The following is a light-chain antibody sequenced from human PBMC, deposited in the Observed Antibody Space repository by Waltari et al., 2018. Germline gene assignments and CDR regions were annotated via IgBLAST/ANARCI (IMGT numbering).Light chain of an antibody. J-gene: IGLJ3*02. Sequence: QSVLTQPPSVSGAPGQRVTISCTGSGPNIGAGYDVHWYQQLPRAAPKLLISGTSSRPLGVPDRFFGSTSGTSASLAITGLQAEDEAVYYCQSYDTSLSVVFGGGTKLTVL. CDR2: GTS. CDR1: GPNIGAGYD. CDR3: QSYDTSLSVV. V-gene: IGLV1-40*01.